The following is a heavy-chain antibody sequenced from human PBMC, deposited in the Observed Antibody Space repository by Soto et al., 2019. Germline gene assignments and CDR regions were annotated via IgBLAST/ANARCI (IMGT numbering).Heavy chain of an antibody. CDR2: IIPIFGTA. J-gene: IGHJ6*02. D-gene: IGHD6-13*01. Sequence: GASVKVSCKASGGTFSSYAISWVRQAPGQGLEWMGGIIPIFGTANYAQKFQGRVTITADESTSTAYMELSSLRSEDTAVYYCARCRGSSSWPTYYYYGMDVWGQGTTVTVSS. V-gene: IGHV1-69*13. CDR1: GGTFSSYA. CDR3: ARCRGSSSWPTYYYYGMDV.